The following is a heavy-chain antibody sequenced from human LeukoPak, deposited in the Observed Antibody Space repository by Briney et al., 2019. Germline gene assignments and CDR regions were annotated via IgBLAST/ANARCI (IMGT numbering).Heavy chain of an antibody. J-gene: IGHJ5*02. CDR1: KFTFRDAW. Sequence: GGSLRLSCVGSKFTFRDAWMSWVRQAPGKGLEWVGRVKSKVDGETTDYASSVKGRFTVPRDDSKNMVFLQVNSLQTEDTAVYFCTTHYDVLTGYYRADWFDPWGQGTLVTVSS. D-gene: IGHD3/OR15-3a*01. V-gene: IGHV3-15*01. CDR3: TTHYDVLTGYYRADWFDP. CDR2: VKSKVDGETT.